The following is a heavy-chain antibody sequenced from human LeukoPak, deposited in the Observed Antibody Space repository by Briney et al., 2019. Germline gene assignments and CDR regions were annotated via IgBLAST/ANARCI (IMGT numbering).Heavy chain of an antibody. D-gene: IGHD2-2*01. CDR2: IRSKTNSYAT. J-gene: IGHJ4*02. CDR1: GFTFSGSA. V-gene: IGHV3-73*01. Sequence: PGGSLKLSCAASGFTFSGSAMHWVRQASGKGLEWVGRIRSKTNSYATAYAASVKGRFTISRDDSKNTAYLQMNSLKTEDTAVYYCTRGIVVVPAAPLADDYWGQGTLVTVSS. CDR3: TRGIVVVPAAPLADDY.